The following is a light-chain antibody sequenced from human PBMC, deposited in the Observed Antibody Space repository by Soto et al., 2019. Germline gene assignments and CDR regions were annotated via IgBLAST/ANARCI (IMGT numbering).Light chain of an antibody. CDR3: QQYGGEPLYT. Sequence: EIVLTQSPGTLSLSPGERGTLSCSASQSVSNNYLAWYQRKPGQAPRLLIYGASSRATAIPDGFSGSGSGTDFTLTISRLEPEYFAVYYCQQYGGEPLYTFGQGTKLEIK. V-gene: IGKV3-20*01. CDR2: GAS. CDR1: QSVSNNY. J-gene: IGKJ2*01.